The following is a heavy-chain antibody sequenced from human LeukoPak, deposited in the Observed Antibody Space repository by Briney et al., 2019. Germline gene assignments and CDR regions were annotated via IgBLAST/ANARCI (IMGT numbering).Heavy chain of an antibody. V-gene: IGHV1-69*13. Sequence: ASVKVSCKASGYTFTSYGISWVRQAPGQGLEWMGGIIPIFGTANYAQKFQGRVTITADESTSTAYMELSSLRSEDTAVYYCARTGGRNYYDSSGYSAGLDYWGQGTLVTVSS. J-gene: IGHJ4*02. D-gene: IGHD3-22*01. CDR1: GYTFTSYG. CDR3: ARTGGRNYYDSSGYSAGLDY. CDR2: IIPIFGTA.